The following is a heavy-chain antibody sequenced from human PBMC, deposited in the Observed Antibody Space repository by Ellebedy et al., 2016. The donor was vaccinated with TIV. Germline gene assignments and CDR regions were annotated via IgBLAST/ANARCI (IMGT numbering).Heavy chain of an antibody. CDR1: GFTFSSYY. Sequence: GGSLRLSCVASGFTFSSYYMSRVRQAPGKGLEWVANIKQDGSDKYYLDSVKGRFTISRDNAKNSLYLQMDSLRAEDTAVYYCAKALYISSPNWFDPWGQGTLVTVSS. CDR2: IKQDGSDK. D-gene: IGHD6-6*01. CDR3: AKALYISSPNWFDP. J-gene: IGHJ5*02. V-gene: IGHV3-7*03.